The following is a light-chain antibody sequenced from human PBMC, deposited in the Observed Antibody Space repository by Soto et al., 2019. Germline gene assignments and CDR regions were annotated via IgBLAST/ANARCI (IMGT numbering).Light chain of an antibody. V-gene: IGLV2-23*01. J-gene: IGLJ2*01. Sequence: QSVLTPPASVSGSPGQSITISCTGTRDYNLVSWFQLHPGEAPKLLIYEDTKRPSGVSDRFSGSKSGNTASLTISGLRAEDEGDYHCCSYRDTTTVVFGGGTKLTVL. CDR2: EDT. CDR1: RDYNL. CDR3: CSYRDTTTVV.